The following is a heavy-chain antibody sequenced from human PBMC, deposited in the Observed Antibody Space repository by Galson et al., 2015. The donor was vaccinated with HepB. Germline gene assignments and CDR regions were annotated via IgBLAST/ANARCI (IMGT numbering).Heavy chain of an antibody. CDR3: AREEALTTVTTGAFDI. D-gene: IGHD4-17*01. CDR2: IIPIFGTA. CDR1: GGTFSSYA. V-gene: IGHV1-69*13. J-gene: IGHJ3*02. Sequence: SVKVSCKASGGTFSSYAISWVRQAPGQGLEWMGGIIPIFGTANYAQKFQGRVTITADESTSTAYMELSSLRSEDTAVYYCAREEALTTVTTGAFDIWGQGTMVTVSS.